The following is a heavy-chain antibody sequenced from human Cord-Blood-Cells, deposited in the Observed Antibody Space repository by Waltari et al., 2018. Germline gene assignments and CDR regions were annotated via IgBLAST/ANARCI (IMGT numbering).Heavy chain of an antibody. CDR1: GYTFTSYD. V-gene: IGHV1-8*03. J-gene: IGHJ5*02. D-gene: IGHD2-15*01. CDR3: ARVEVRATYNWFDP. Sequence: QAQLVQSGAEVKQPGASVKVSCKASGYTFTSYDINWVRQATGQGLEWMGWMNPNSGNTGYAQKFQGRVTITRNTSISTAYMELSSLRSEDTAVYYCARVEVRATYNWFDPWGQGTLVTVSS. CDR2: MNPNSGNT.